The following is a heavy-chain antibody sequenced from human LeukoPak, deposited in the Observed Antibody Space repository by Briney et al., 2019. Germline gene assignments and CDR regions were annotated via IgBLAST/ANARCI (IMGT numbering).Heavy chain of an antibody. Sequence: SVKVSCKASGGTFSSYAISWVRQAPGQGLEWMGGIIPIFGTANYAQKFQGRVTITTDESTSTAYMELSSLRSEDPAVYYCARGSGALDAFDIWGQGTMVTVSS. D-gene: IGHD1-26*01. J-gene: IGHJ3*02. CDR3: ARGSGALDAFDI. CDR2: IIPIFGTA. V-gene: IGHV1-69*05. CDR1: GGTFSSYA.